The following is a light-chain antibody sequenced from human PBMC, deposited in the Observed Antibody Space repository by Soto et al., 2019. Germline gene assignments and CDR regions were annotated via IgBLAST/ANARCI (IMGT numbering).Light chain of an antibody. V-gene: IGLV2-8*01. CDR1: SSDVGVYNY. J-gene: IGLJ3*02. CDR2: EVI. Sequence: QSALTQPPSASGSPGQSVTISCTGTSSDVGVYNYVSWYQQHPGKAPELMIYEVIKRPSGVPDRFSGSKSGNTASLTVSGLQAEDEADYYCSSYAGGNKGVFGGGTKLTVL. CDR3: SSYAGGNKGV.